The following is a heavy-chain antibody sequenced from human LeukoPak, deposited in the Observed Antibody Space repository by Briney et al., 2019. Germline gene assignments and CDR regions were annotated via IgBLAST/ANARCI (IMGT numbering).Heavy chain of an antibody. D-gene: IGHD1-26*01. CDR3: ARRVSEVEPTLRSGENWFDP. V-gene: IGHV4-4*07. CDR1: GGSISSYY. CDR2: ISTSGNT. Sequence: SETLSLTCTVSGGSISSYYWNWILLPAGKGLECIGRISTSGNTIYNPSLQSRVTMSVDTSKNQFSLKLSSVTAADTAVYYCARRVSEVEPTLRSGENWFDPWGQGTLVTVSS. J-gene: IGHJ5*02.